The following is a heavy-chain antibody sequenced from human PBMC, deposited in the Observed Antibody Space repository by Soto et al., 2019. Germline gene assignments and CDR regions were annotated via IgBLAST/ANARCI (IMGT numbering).Heavy chain of an antibody. CDR1: GGTFSSYA. V-gene: IGHV1-69*12. J-gene: IGHJ6*02. Sequence: QVQLVQSGAEVKKPGSSVKVSCKASGGTFSSYAISWVRQAPGQGLEWMGGIIPIFGTANYAQKFQGRVTITADETTSTAYMALSSLRSEDTAVYYCARKEMATIRQGRYYYYGMDVWGQGTTVTVSS. D-gene: IGHD5-12*01. CDR3: ARKEMATIRQGRYYYYGMDV. CDR2: IIPIFGTA.